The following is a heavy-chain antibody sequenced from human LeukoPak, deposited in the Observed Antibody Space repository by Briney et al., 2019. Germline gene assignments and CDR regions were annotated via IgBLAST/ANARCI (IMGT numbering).Heavy chain of an antibody. CDR2: INPNSDST. CDR3: ARDRTMVGGEFDY. Sequence: ASVKVSCKASGYTFTGYYLHWVRQAPGQGLEWRGWINPNSDSTNYAQKFQGRVTMTRDTSISTAYMEMSRLRSDDTAVYYCARDRTMVGGEFDYWGQGTLVTVSS. D-gene: IGHD3-10*01. J-gene: IGHJ4*02. V-gene: IGHV1-2*02. CDR1: GYTFTGYY.